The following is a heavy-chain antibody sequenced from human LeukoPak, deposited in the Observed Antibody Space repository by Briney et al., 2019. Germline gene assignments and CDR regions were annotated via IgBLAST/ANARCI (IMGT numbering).Heavy chain of an antibody. V-gene: IGHV3-20*04. CDR3: ARDISYYYGSGSSS. D-gene: IGHD3-10*01. J-gene: IGHJ4*02. CDR2: INWNGGST. Sequence: GGSLRLSCAASGFTFDDYGMNWVRQAPGKGLEWVSGINWNGGSTGYADSVKGRFTISRDNVKNSLYLQMNSLRAEDTALYFCARDISYYYGSGSSSWGQGTLVTVSS. CDR1: GFTFDDYG.